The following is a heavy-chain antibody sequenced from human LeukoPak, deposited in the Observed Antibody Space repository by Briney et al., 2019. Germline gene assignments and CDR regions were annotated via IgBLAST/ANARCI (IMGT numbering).Heavy chain of an antibody. D-gene: IGHD3-22*01. CDR2: ISTSSRYI. CDR1: GFSFSSYS. Sequence: GGSLRLSCAASGFSFSSYSMIWVRQAPGKGLEWVSSISTSSRYIYYADSVKGRFTISRDNAKNSLYLQMNSLRAEDTAVYYCARGYPITMIPNPGDYYYYMDVWGKGTTVTVSS. CDR3: ARGYPITMIPNPGDYYYYMDV. J-gene: IGHJ6*03. V-gene: IGHV3-21*04.